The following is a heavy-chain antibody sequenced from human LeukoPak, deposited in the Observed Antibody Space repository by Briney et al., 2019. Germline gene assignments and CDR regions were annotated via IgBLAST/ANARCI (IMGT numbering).Heavy chain of an antibody. CDR2: IYYSGST. V-gene: IGHV4-39*01. CDR3: ARPIAAAGTGFDY. D-gene: IGHD6-13*01. CDR1: GGSISSSSYY. Sequence: SETLSLTCTVSGGSISSSSYYWGWIRQPPGKGLEWIGSIYYSGSTYYNPSLKSRVTISVDTSKNQCSLKPSSVTAADTAVYYCARPIAAAGTGFDYWGQGTLVTVSS. J-gene: IGHJ4*02.